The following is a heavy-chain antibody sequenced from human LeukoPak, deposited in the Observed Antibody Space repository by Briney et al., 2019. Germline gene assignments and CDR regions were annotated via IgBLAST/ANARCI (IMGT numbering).Heavy chain of an antibody. CDR1: GFTVSSNY. J-gene: IGHJ4*02. D-gene: IGHD1-26*01. CDR2: IYSGGST. V-gene: IGHV3-53*01. Sequence: QAGGSLRLSCAASGFTVSSNYMSWVRQAPGKGLEWVSVIYSGGSTYYADSVKGRFTISRDNSKNTLYLQMNSLRAEDTAVYYCARGGGSGSRLRAGHYWRQGPLVTVSS. CDR3: ARGGGSGSRLRAGHY.